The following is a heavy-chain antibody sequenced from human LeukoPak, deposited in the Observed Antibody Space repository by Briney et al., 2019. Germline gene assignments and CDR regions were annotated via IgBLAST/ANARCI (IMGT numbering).Heavy chain of an antibody. J-gene: IGHJ4*02. Sequence: PSETLSLTCAVYGGSFSGYYWSWIRQPPGKGLEWIGEINHSGSTNYNPSLKSRVTISVDTSKNRFSLKLTSVTAADTAIYYCARVVASTSIDSWGQGTLVTVSS. CDR2: INHSGST. V-gene: IGHV4-34*01. D-gene: IGHD2-15*01. CDR1: GGSFSGYY. CDR3: ARVVASTSIDS.